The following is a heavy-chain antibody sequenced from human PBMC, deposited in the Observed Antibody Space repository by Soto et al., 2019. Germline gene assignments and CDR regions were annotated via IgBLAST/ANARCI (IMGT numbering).Heavy chain of an antibody. CDR3: ARDLGWAFDS. CDR2: IWNDGSNS. V-gene: IGHV3-33*01. D-gene: IGHD6-19*01. J-gene: IGHJ4*02. CDR1: GFTFNNYG. Sequence: GGSLRLSCAASGFTFNNYGMHWVRQAPGKGLEWVAVIWNDGSNSYYANSVKGRFTISRDNSKNTLYLQMNSLRDEDTAVYYCARDLGWAFDSWGQGTLVTVSS.